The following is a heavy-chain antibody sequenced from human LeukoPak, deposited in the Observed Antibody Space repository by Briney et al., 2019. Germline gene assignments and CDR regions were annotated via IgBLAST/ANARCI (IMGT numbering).Heavy chain of an antibody. Sequence: GGSLRLSCAALGFTFSDYYMSWIRRSPGKGREWVSYFSNSTSTIYSADSEKSRCTISRDNAKNSLYLQMNTLRAEDTAVYYCARVVAAAGEGPLFDYWGQGTLVTVSS. CDR1: GFTFSDYY. CDR2: FSNSTSTI. V-gene: IGHV3-11*01. J-gene: IGHJ4*02. CDR3: ARVVAAAGEGPLFDY. D-gene: IGHD6-13*01.